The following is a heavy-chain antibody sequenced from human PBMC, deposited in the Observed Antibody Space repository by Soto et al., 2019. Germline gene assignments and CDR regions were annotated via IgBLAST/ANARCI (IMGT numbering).Heavy chain of an antibody. V-gene: IGHV1-3*01. J-gene: IGHJ4*02. D-gene: IGHD2-2*02. Sequence: QVQLVQSGAEVKKPGASVKVSCKASGYTFTSYAMHWVRQAPGQRLEWMGWINAGDGNTKYSQKFQGRVTITRDTSASTAYMELSSLRSEDTAVYYCAKSATVPAAIAYWGQGTLVTVSS. CDR3: AKSATVPAAIAY. CDR1: GYTFTSYA. CDR2: INAGDGNT.